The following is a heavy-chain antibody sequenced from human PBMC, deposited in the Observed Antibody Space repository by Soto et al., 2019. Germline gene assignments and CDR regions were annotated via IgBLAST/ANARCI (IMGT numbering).Heavy chain of an antibody. Sequence: GGSLRLSCAASGFTFSSYAMHWVRQAPGKGLEYVSAISSNGGSTYYANSVKGRFTISRDNSKNTLYLQMGSLRAEDMAVYYCARGGIAAVYDAFDIWGQGTMVTVSS. J-gene: IGHJ3*02. V-gene: IGHV3-64*01. CDR1: GFTFSSYA. D-gene: IGHD6-13*01. CDR2: ISSNGGST. CDR3: ARGGIAAVYDAFDI.